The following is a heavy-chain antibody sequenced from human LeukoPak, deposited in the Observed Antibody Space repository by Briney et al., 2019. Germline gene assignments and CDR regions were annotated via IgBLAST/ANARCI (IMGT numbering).Heavy chain of an antibody. J-gene: IGHJ4*02. CDR1: GFTFSSYG. V-gene: IGHV3-30*03. D-gene: IGHD6-19*01. Sequence: GRSLRLSCAASGFTFSSYGMHWVRQAPGKGLEWVAVISYDGSNKYYADSVKGRFTISRDNSKNTLYLQMNSLRAEDTAVYYCATLIAVAGSDYWGQGTLVTVSS. CDR3: ATLIAVAGSDY. CDR2: ISYDGSNK.